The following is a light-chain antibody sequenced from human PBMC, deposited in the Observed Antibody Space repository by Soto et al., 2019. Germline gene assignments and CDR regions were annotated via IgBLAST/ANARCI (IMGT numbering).Light chain of an antibody. CDR1: ISNIGGNS. CDR3: GSWDSSLSDYV. Sequence: QSFLTQPPSVSAAPGQKVTISCSGSISNIGGNSVSWYQQLPGTAPKLLIYDDNKRPSGILDRFSGSKSGTSATLGITGFQTGDEADYYCGSWDSSLSDYVFRTGTKV. CDR2: DDN. J-gene: IGLJ1*01. V-gene: IGLV1-51*01.